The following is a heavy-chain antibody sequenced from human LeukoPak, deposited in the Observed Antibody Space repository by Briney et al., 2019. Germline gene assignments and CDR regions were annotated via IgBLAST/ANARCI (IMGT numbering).Heavy chain of an antibody. J-gene: IGHJ6*03. CDR1: GGPMSSKY. D-gene: IGHD2-2*01. CDR2: VYYTGGT. Sequence: SETLSLTCTVSGGPMSSKYWSWIRQPPGKGLEWIGYVYYTGGTDYHPSLKTRTTISIDTSKSQFALKLSSVTAADTAVYYCASVPPKYYYYYMDVWGKGTTVTVSS. CDR3: ASVPPKYYYYYMDV. V-gene: IGHV4-59*12.